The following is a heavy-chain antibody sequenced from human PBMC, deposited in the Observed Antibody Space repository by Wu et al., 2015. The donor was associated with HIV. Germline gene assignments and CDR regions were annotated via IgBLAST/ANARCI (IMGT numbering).Heavy chain of an antibody. V-gene: IGHV1-18*04. D-gene: IGHD3-22*01. J-gene: IGHJ4*02. CDR2: ICAQNGNI. Sequence: VQLVQSGHDVKKPGASVKVACKASGFIFTDYGINWARQAPGQGLEWMGWICAQNGNIKYGQKFQGRVTMTTDTSSSTAYMELRSLRSDDTAVYFCARGHYYDSSSSPMYWGLGTLVTVSS. CDR1: GFIFTDYG. CDR3: ARGHYYDSSSSPMY.